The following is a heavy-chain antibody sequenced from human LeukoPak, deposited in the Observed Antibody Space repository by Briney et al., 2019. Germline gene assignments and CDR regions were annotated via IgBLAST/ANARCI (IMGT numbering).Heavy chain of an antibody. CDR1: GGSISNFY. V-gene: IGHV4-59*06. CDR2: IYYSGST. D-gene: IGHD3-22*01. CDR3: ARVGPYYYDSSAYS. Sequence: TSETLSLTCTVSGGSISNFYWSWIRQHPGKGLEWIGYIYYSGSTYYNPSLKSRVTISVDTSKNQFSLKLSSVTAADTAVYYCARVGPYYYDSSAYSWGQGTLVTVSS. J-gene: IGHJ5*02.